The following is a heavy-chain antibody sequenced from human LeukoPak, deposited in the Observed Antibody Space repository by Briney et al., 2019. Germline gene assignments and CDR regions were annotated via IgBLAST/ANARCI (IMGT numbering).Heavy chain of an antibody. J-gene: IGHJ4*02. V-gene: IGHV1-18*01. CDR1: GYTFTSYG. D-gene: IGHD3-10*01. CDR2: ISAYNGNT. CDR3: ARVSGSYYNGRPDY. Sequence: ASVKVSCKASGYTFTSYGISWVRQAPGQGLEWMGWISAYNGNTNYAQKPQGRVTMTTDTSTSTAYMELRSLRSDDTAVYYCARVSGSYYNGRPDYWGQGTLVTVSS.